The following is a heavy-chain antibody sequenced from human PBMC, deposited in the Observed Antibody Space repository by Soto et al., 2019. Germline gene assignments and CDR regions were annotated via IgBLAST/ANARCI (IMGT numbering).Heavy chain of an antibody. Sequence: EVQLLESGGGLVQPGGSLRLSCAASGFTFSSYAMSWVRQAPGKGLEWVSAISGSGGSTYYADSVKGRFTISRDNSKNARYLQMNSLRAEDTDVYYCAKDRDSSGWYVDFDYWGQGTLVTVCS. CDR1: GFTFSSYA. CDR2: ISGSGGST. V-gene: IGHV3-23*01. CDR3: AKDRDSSGWYVDFDY. D-gene: IGHD6-19*01. J-gene: IGHJ4*02.